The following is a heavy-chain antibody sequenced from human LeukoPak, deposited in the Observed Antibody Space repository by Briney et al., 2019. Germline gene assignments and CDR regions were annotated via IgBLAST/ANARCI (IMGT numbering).Heavy chain of an antibody. V-gene: IGHV3-11*04. J-gene: IGHJ4*02. CDR3: AKETTEHSSSFIDY. D-gene: IGHD6-6*01. CDR1: GFTFSDYY. CDR2: ISGSGRTR. Sequence: GGSLRLSCAASGFTFSDYYMSWIRQAPGKGLEWVSYISGSGRTRYHADSVKGRFTISRDNSKNTLYLQMNSLRAEDTAVYYCAKETTEHSSSFIDYWGQGTLVTVSS.